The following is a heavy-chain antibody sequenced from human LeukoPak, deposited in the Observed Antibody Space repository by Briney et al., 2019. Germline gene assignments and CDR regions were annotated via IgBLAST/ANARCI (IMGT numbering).Heavy chain of an antibody. V-gene: IGHV1-8*01. CDR3: GRGAYYDILTGSDDAFDI. J-gene: IGHJ3*02. D-gene: IGHD3-9*01. CDR2: MNPNSGNT. Sequence: VASVKVSCKASGYTFTSYDINWVRQATGQGLEWMGWMNPNSGNTGYAQKFQGRVTMTRNTSISTAYMELSSLRSEDTAVYYCGRGAYYDILTGSDDAFDIWGQGTMVTVSS. CDR1: GYTFTSYD.